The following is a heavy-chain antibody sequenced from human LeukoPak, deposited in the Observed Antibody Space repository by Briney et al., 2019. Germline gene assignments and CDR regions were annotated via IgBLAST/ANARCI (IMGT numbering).Heavy chain of an antibody. D-gene: IGHD2-2*02. CDR1: GYTFTGYY. V-gene: IGHV1-2*02. CDR2: INPNSGGT. Sequence: ASVKVSCKASGYTFTGYYMHWVRQAPGQGLEWMGWINPNSGGTNYAQKFQGRVTMTRDTSISTAYMELSRLRSDDTAVYYCARARFGIVVVPAAIGGYWGQGTLVTVSS. J-gene: IGHJ4*02. CDR3: ARARFGIVVVPAAIGGY.